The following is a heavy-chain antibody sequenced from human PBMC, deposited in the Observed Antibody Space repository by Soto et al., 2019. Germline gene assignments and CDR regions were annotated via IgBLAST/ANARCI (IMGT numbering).Heavy chain of an antibody. J-gene: IGHJ4*02. CDR3: ARTYSSGWSIGQ. CDR2: IWYDGSNK. V-gene: IGHV3-33*01. Sequence: GGSLRLSCAASGFTFSSYGMHWVRQAPGKGLEWVAVIWYDGSNKYYADSVKGRFTISRDNSKNTLYLQMNSLRAEDTAVYYCARTYSSGWSIGQWGQGTLVTVSS. CDR1: GFTFSSYG. D-gene: IGHD6-19*01.